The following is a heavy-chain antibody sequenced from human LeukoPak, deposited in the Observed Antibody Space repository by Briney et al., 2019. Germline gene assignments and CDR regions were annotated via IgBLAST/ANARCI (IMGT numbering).Heavy chain of an antibody. D-gene: IGHD3-22*01. CDR1: GYIFSNYW. CDR3: ARRGQEYYYDSSGYSDY. CDR2: FYPGDSDT. J-gene: IGHJ4*02. Sequence: GESLKIPCQASGYIFSNYWIGWVRQMPGKGLGWMGIFYPGDSDTRYSPSFQGQVTISADKSISTAYLQWSSLKASDTAMYYCARRGQEYYYDSSGYSDYWGQGTLVTVSS. V-gene: IGHV5-51*01.